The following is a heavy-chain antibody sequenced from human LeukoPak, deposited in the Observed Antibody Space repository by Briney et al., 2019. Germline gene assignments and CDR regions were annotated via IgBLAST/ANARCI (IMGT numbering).Heavy chain of an antibody. CDR1: GGSISSGSYY. CDR2: IYTSGST. D-gene: IGHD6-19*01. V-gene: IGHV4-61*02. Sequence: SQTLSPTCTVSGGSISSGSYYWSWIRQPAGKGLEWIGRIYTSGSTNYNPSLKSRVTISVDTSKNQFSLKLSSVTAADTAVYYCARAGIAVAGMVYYYYYMDVWGKGTTVTVSS. CDR3: ARAGIAVAGMVYYYYYMDV. J-gene: IGHJ6*03.